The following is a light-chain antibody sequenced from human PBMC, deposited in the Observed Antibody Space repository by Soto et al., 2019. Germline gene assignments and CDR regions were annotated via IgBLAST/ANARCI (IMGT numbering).Light chain of an antibody. CDR3: MQGTHWPPYT. CDR1: QSLVYNPGITF. V-gene: IGKV2-30*01. CDR2: EVS. J-gene: IGKJ2*01. Sequence: DVVMTQSPLSLSVTLGQPASISCRSSQSLVYNPGITFLTWFHQRPGQSPRRLIYEVSKRDSGVPDRFSGSGSGTDFTLSISRVEADDVGVFYCMQGTHWPPYTLGQGTRLEIK.